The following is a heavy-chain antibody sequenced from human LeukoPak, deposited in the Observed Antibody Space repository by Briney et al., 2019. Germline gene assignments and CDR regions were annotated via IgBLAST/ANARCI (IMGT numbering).Heavy chain of an antibody. Sequence: SETLSLTCTVSGGSISSYYWSWIRQPPGKGLEWIGYIYYSGGTNYNPSLKSRVTISVDTSKNQFSLKLSSVTAADTAVYYCARHGCGSGGSCYWENDAFDIWGQGTMVTVSS. J-gene: IGHJ3*02. CDR1: GGSISSYY. D-gene: IGHD2-15*01. CDR2: IYYSGGT. CDR3: ARHGCGSGGSCYWENDAFDI. V-gene: IGHV4-59*08.